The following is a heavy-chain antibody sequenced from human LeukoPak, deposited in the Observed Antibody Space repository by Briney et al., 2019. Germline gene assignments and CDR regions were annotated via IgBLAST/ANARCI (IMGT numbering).Heavy chain of an antibody. CDR2: IYNSGST. CDR1: GDSISNYY. CDR3: ARRPWGGLDV. J-gene: IGHJ6*02. D-gene: IGHD1-26*01. V-gene: IGHV4-59*01. Sequence: PSETLSLTCTVSGDSISNYYWNWIRQPRGEGLEWIGYIYNSGSTNYNPSLKSRVTISVDTSKNQFSLNLSSVTAADTAVYFCARRPWGGLDVWGQGTTVTVSS.